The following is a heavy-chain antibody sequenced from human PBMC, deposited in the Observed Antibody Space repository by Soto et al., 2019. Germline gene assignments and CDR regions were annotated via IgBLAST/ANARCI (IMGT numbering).Heavy chain of an antibody. Sequence: EVQLLESGGGLVQPGGSLRLSCAASGFTFTNYAMNWVRHSPGKGLEWVASVIGTGIDSYHAASVKGRFTISRDNSRNLMYLEMNRLRAEDTAMYQCAKATRGQCIGDHCYAFDFWGQGILVSVS. D-gene: IGHD2-15*01. CDR2: VIGTGIDS. J-gene: IGHJ4*02. CDR1: GFTFTNYA. CDR3: AKATRGQCIGDHCYAFDF. V-gene: IGHV3-23*01.